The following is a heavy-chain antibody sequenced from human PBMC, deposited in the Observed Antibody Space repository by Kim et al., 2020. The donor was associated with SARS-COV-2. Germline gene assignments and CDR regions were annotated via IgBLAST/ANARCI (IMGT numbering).Heavy chain of an antibody. CDR2: IYTSGST. D-gene: IGHD3-3*01. Sequence: SETLSLTCTVSGGSISSYYWSWIRQPAGKGLEWIGRIYTSGSTNYNPSLKSRVTMSVDTSKNQFSLKLSSVTAADTVVYYCARDATRRDFWSATPGGQFDPWGQGTLVTVSS. CDR1: GGSISSYY. CDR3: ARDATRRDFWSATPGGQFDP. J-gene: IGHJ5*02. V-gene: IGHV4-4*07.